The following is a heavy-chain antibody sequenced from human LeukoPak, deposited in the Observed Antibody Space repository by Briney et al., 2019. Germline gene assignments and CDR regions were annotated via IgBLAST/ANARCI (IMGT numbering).Heavy chain of an antibody. J-gene: IGHJ4*02. CDR2: IYYSGGS. CDR1: GGSISSSGYY. CDR3: ARSGSGYYYGSGSYFDY. Sequence: SETLSLTCTVSGGSISSSGYYWGWIRQPPGKGLEWIGTIYYSGGSYYNPSLKSRVTISVDTSNNQFSLKLSSVTAADTAVYYCARSGSGYYYGSGSYFDYWGRGALVTVSS. D-gene: IGHD3-10*01. V-gene: IGHV4-39*01.